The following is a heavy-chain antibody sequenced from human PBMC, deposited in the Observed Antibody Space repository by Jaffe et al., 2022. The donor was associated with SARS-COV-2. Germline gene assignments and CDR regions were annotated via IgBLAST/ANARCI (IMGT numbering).Heavy chain of an antibody. CDR1: GLTASSND. V-gene: IGHV3-53*02. D-gene: IGHD6-19*01. CDR3: ARRSRSRESSGWYRGDNYYLDV. Sequence: EVHLVETGGGLIQPGGSLRLSCAVSGLTASSNDMTWVRQPPGKGLEWVSVIYSSGATSYADSVEGRFTISRDNSKNTVYLQMNELRTEDTAMYYCARRSRSRESSGWYRGDNYYLDVWGKGSTVSVS. J-gene: IGHJ6*03. CDR2: IYSSGAT.